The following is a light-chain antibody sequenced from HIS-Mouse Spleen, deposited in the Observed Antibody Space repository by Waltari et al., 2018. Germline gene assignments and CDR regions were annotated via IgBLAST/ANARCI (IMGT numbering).Light chain of an antibody. CDR2: DVS. CDR1: SSDVGGYNY. CDR3: SSYTSSSTLVV. J-gene: IGLJ2*01. V-gene: IGLV2-14*03. Sequence: QSALTQPASVSGSPGQSITISCTGTSSDVGGYNYVSWYQQHPDQAPKLMLYDVSNRPSGAPNRFSGYQSGNTASLTISGLQAEDEADYYCSSYTSSSTLVVFGGGTKLTVL.